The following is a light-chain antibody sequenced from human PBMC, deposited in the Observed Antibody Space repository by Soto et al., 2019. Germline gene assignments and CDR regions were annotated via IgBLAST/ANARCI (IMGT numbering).Light chain of an antibody. J-gene: IGKJ1*01. CDR1: RSLLHSNGYNY. Sequence: DIVMTQSPLSLSVTPGEPASISCRSSRSLLHSNGYNYLDWYLQKPGQPPQLLIYLGSNRASGVPDRFSGSASGTDFTLKISRVEAEDVGVYYCMQALHAWTFGQGTRVEI. CDR3: MQALHAWT. CDR2: LGS. V-gene: IGKV2-28*01.